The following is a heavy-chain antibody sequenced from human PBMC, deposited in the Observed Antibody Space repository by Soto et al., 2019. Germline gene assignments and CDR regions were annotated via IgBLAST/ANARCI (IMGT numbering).Heavy chain of an antibody. D-gene: IGHD1-7*01. Sequence: QVQLVQSGAEVKKPGSSVKVSCRASGDTFRIYSLSWVRQAPGQGLEWMGRIIPTLGEQNYLQKFQGRVTITADRSTSTSYMELTSLRSEDTAVYYCAGDHENYPIADWGQGTLVTVSS. V-gene: IGHV1-69*04. CDR3: AGDHENYPIAD. J-gene: IGHJ4*02. CDR2: IIPTLGEQ. CDR1: GDTFRIYS.